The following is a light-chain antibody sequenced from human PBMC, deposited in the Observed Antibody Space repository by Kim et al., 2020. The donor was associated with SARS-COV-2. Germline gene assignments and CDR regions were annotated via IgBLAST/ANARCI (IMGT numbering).Light chain of an antibody. J-gene: IGLJ3*02. CDR1: SSDIGRYNF. CDR2: DVS. V-gene: IGLV2-14*03. CDR3: SSYTSSSTVV. Sequence: GRSVAISCTGTSSDIGRYNFVSWYQQHPGKAPKLMLYDVSIRPSGVSNRFSGSKSGNTASLTISGLQAEDEADYYCSSYTSSSTVVFGGGTQLTVL.